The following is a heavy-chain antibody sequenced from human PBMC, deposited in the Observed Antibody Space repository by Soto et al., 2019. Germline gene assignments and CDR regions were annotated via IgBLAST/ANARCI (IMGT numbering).Heavy chain of an antibody. Sequence: QVQLQESGPGLVKPSQTLSLTCTVSGGSISSGGYYWSWIRQHPGKGLEWIGYIYYSGSTYYNPSLKSRVTMSVDTSKNQFSLKLSSVTAADTAVYYCARGASEGYGDYYYYYGMDVWGQGTTVTVSS. V-gene: IGHV4-31*03. D-gene: IGHD4-17*01. CDR1: GGSISSGGYY. CDR3: ARGASEGYGDYYYYYGMDV. J-gene: IGHJ6*02. CDR2: IYYSGST.